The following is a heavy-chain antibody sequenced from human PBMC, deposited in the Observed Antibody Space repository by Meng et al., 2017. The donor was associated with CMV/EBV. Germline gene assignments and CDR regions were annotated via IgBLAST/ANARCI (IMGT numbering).Heavy chain of an antibody. V-gene: IGHV1-18*01. Sequence: ASVKVSCKASGYTFTSYGISWVRQAPGQGLEGMGWISAYNGNTNYAQKLQGRVTMTTDTSTSTAYMELRSLRSDDTAVYYCARDDLKYRVSYSTDYWGQGTLVTVSS. J-gene: IGHJ4*02. CDR1: GYTFTSYG. CDR2: ISAYNGNT. CDR3: ARDDLKYRVSYSTDY. D-gene: IGHD1-26*01.